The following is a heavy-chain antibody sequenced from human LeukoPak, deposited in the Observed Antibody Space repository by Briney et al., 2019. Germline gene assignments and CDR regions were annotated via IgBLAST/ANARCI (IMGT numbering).Heavy chain of an antibody. V-gene: IGHV1-18*01. CDR2: ISAYNGNT. CDR1: DYAFTSYG. J-gene: IGHJ6*02. Sequence: ASVKVSWKASDYAFTSYGISWVRQAPGQGLEWMGWISAYNGNTNYAQKLQGRVTMTTDTSTSTAYMELRSLRSDDTAVYYCARGRSSGWYGLDYYYYYGMDVWGQGTTVTVSS. D-gene: IGHD6-19*01. CDR3: ARGRSSGWYGLDYYYYYGMDV.